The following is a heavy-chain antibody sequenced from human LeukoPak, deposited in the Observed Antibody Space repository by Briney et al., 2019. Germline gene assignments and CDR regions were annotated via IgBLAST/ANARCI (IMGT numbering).Heavy chain of an antibody. V-gene: IGHV3-48*03. CDR2: ITSSGSTI. D-gene: IGHD6-13*01. CDR3: ARDVTIAAAEDY. Sequence: GGSLRLSCAASGFTFSSYEMNWVRQAPGKGLEWVSYITSSGSTIYYADSVKGRFTISRDNAKNSLYLQMNSLRAEDTAVYYCARDVTIAAAEDYWGQGTLVTVSS. CDR1: GFTFSSYE. J-gene: IGHJ4*02.